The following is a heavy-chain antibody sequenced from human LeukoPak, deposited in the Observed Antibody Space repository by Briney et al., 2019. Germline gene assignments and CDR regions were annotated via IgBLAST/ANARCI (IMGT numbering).Heavy chain of an antibody. CDR1: GFTFSNYA. D-gene: IGHD3-3*01. V-gene: IGHV3-23*01. CDR3: SKDVEAPLVRFFEWIFGRYLQH. J-gene: IGHJ1*01. Sequence: PGGSLRLSCAASGFTFSNYAMSWVRQAPGKGLEWVSAINGGGITTYYADSVKGRFTISRDNSKNTLYLQMNSLRAEDTTVYYCSKDVEAPLVRFFEWIFGRYLQHWGQGTLVTVSS. CDR2: INGGGITT.